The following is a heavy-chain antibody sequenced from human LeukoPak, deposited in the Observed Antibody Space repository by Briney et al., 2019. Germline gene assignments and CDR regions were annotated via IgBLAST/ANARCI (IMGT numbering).Heavy chain of an antibody. Sequence: PGGSLRLSCAGSGFTFNNYPISWVRQTPGKGLEWVSAITGGADSTYYADSVKGRFTISRDNAKNSLYLQMNSLRAEDTAVYYCTRVLYSSAWYGDHYWGQGVLVTVSS. CDR3: TRVLYSSAWYGDHY. V-gene: IGHV3-23*01. CDR1: GFTFNNYP. D-gene: IGHD6-19*01. CDR2: ITGGADST. J-gene: IGHJ4*02.